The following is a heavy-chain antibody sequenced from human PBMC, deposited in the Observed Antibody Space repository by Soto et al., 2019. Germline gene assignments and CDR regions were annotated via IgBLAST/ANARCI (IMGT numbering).Heavy chain of an antibody. V-gene: IGHV1-2*02. D-gene: IGHD6-19*01. J-gene: IGHJ4*02. CDR3: ASDALTGTAGLDF. CDR1: GYTFSGFY. CDR2: INPNSGGT. Sequence: ASVKVSCKASGYTFSGFYMHWVRQAPGQGLEWMGWINPNSGGTKSAEKFQGRVTMTRDTSISTAYMELSRLTSDDTAVYYCASDALTGTAGLDFWGQGPHVTVSS.